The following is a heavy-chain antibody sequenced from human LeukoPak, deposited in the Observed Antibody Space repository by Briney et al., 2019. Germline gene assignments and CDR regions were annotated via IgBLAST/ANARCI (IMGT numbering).Heavy chain of an antibody. CDR3: AKAHGIGAPNAYFDY. D-gene: IGHD6-25*01. V-gene: IGHV3-23*01. CDR2: ISGSGGTT. Sequence: GGSLRLSCAASGFTFSLYAMNWVRQAPGKGLEWVSGISGSGGTTYYADSVKGRFTISRDNSKNTLYLQMNSLRAEDTAVYYCAKAHGIGAPNAYFDYWGQGTLVTVSS. CDR1: GFTFSLYA. J-gene: IGHJ4*02.